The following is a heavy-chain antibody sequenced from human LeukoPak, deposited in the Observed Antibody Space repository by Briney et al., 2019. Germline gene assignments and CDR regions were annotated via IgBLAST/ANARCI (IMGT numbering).Heavy chain of an antibody. Sequence: ASVKVSCKASGYTFTGYYMHWVRQAPGQGLEWMGWINPNSSGTNYAQKFQGRVTMTRDTSISTAYMELSRLRSDDTAVYYCARERYSSSWSPSSFDYWGQGTLATVSS. V-gene: IGHV1-2*02. D-gene: IGHD6-13*01. CDR3: ARERYSSSWSPSSFDY. CDR1: GYTFTGYY. CDR2: INPNSSGT. J-gene: IGHJ4*02.